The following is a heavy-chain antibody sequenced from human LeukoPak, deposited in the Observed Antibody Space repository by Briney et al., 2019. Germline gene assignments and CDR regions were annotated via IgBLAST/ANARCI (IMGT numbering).Heavy chain of an antibody. V-gene: IGHV4-31*11. Sequence: PSETLSLTCAVYGGSFSGYYWSWIRQHAGKGLEWIGYIYYSGSTYYNPSLKSRVTISVDTSKNQFSLKLSSVTAADTAVYYCARDGGYCSSTSCYNSPFDIWGQGTMVTVSS. D-gene: IGHD2-2*02. J-gene: IGHJ3*02. CDR2: IYYSGST. CDR3: ARDGGYCSSTSCYNSPFDI. CDR1: GGSFSGYY.